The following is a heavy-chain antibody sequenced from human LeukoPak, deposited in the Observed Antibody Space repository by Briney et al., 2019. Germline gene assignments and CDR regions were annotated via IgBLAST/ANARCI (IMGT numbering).Heavy chain of an antibody. V-gene: IGHV1-2*02. Sequence: ASVKVSCKASGYTFTGYYMHWVRQAPGQGLEWMGWINPNSGGTNYAQKFQGRVTMTRDTSTSTVYMELSSLRSEDTAVYYCARRPNSGYDPYYFDYWGQGTLVTVSS. CDR2: INPNSGGT. CDR1: GYTFTGYY. D-gene: IGHD5-12*01. J-gene: IGHJ4*02. CDR3: ARRPNSGYDPYYFDY.